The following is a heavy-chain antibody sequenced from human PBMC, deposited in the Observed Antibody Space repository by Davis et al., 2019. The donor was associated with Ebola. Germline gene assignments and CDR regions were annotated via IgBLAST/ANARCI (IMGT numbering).Heavy chain of an antibody. J-gene: IGHJ4*02. V-gene: IGHV1-69*13. D-gene: IGHD3-3*01. CDR3: ARMERGYDFWSGYQFDY. CDR1: GGTFSSYA. Sequence: SVKVSCKASGGTFSSYAISWVRQAPGQGLEWMGGIIPIFGTANYAQKFQGRVTITADESTSTAYMELSSLRSEDTAVYYCARMERGYDFWSGYQFDYWGQGTLVTVSS. CDR2: IIPIFGTA.